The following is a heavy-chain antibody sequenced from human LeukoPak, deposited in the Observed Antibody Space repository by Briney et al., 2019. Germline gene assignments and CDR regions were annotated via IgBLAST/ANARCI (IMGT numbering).Heavy chain of an antibody. CDR3: VIRDGRWNYFDY. Sequence: SETLSLTCAVSGGSINSHYWGWIRQPPGKGLQWIGDTYYTGEKNYNTSPKSRVTISLDTSNNHLSPSLTSVLAADTAMYYWVIRDGRWNYFDYWGRGILVTVSS. CDR2: TYYTGEK. V-gene: IGHV4-59*08. CDR1: GGSINSHY. J-gene: IGHJ4*02. D-gene: IGHD1-1*01.